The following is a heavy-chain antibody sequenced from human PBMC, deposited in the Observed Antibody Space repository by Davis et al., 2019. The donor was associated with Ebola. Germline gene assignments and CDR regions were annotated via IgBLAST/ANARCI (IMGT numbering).Heavy chain of an antibody. CDR2: IYLGDSDT. D-gene: IGHD3-3*02. CDR1: GYSFTSYW. Sequence: GESLKISCKGSGYSFTSYWIGWVRQMPGKGLEWMGIIYLGDSDTRYSPSFQGQVTISADKSISTAYLQWNSLKASDTAMYYCARQTHHFLGGPRTWFDPWGQGTLVTVSS. V-gene: IGHV5-51*01. CDR3: ARQTHHFLGGPRTWFDP. J-gene: IGHJ5*02.